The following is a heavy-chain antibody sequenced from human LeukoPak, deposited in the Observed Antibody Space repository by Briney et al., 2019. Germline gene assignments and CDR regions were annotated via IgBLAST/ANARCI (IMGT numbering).Heavy chain of an antibody. CDR3: ARSNDAFDI. D-gene: IGHD5/OR15-5a*01. Sequence: GGSLRLSCAASGFTVSSNYMNWVRQAPGKGLEWVSIIYSGGSAFYADSVKGRFTISRDNSKNTLHLQMNSLRAEDTAVYYCARSNDAFDIWGQGTMVTVSS. V-gene: IGHV3-53*01. CDR2: IYSGGSA. J-gene: IGHJ3*02. CDR1: GFTVSSNY.